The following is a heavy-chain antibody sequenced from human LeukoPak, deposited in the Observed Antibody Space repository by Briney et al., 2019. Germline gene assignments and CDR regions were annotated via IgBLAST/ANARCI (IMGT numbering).Heavy chain of an antibody. V-gene: IGHV5-51*01. J-gene: IGHJ4*02. Sequence: GESLKISCKGSGYTFPNYWIGWVRQMPGKGLEWMGIIYPADSITRYSPSFQGQVTISADKSISTAYLQWSSLKASDTAMYYCARFAYGSDYFPGHYWGQGTLVTVSS. CDR3: ARFAYGSDYFPGHY. D-gene: IGHD3-22*01. CDR1: GYTFPNYW. CDR2: IYPADSIT.